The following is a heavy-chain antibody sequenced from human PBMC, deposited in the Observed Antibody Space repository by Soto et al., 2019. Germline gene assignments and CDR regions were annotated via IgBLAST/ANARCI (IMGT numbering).Heavy chain of an antibody. J-gene: IGHJ3*02. V-gene: IGHV1-69*02. CDR1: GDTFRKFS. Sequence: QVQLVQSGAEVKKPGSSVKVSCKASGDTFRKFSISWQRQAPGQGLEWVGRTIPILGVTNYAKKFQDRVTIYADLFSGTVYMYMGSLRSDDTAVYYCRVCYYGDDAFEIWGQGTLVTVS. D-gene: IGHD2-8*01. CDR2: TIPILGVT. CDR3: RVCYYGDDAFEI.